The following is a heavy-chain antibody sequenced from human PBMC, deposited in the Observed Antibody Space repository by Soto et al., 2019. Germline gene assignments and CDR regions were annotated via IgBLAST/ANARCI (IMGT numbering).Heavy chain of an antibody. CDR1: GFAFSSSA. J-gene: IGHJ3*02. CDR3: AKVRPLRDCTDSSCLDAFEI. CDR2: ISDSGST. V-gene: IGHV3-23*01. D-gene: IGHD2-8*02. Sequence: EVQLLESGGGLVQPGGSLRLSCAASGFAFSSSAMSWVRQAPGKGLEWVSAISDSGSTYYADSVKGRFTISRDNSKNTLYLQMNSLRGEDTAVYYCAKVRPLRDCTDSSCLDAFEIWGQGIMVTVSS.